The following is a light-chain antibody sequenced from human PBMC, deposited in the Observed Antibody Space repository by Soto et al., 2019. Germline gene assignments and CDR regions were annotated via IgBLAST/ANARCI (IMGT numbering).Light chain of an antibody. J-gene: IGKJ1*01. V-gene: IGKV3-15*01. CDR1: HYVYSN. CDR3: QQYHNLWT. CDR2: RAS. Sequence: EIVMTQSPATLSVSPGERATLSCTASHYVYSNVAWLQQRPGQAPRLLIYRASTRATGTPARFSGSGSGTEFTLTITSLQSEDFALYYCQQYHNLWTFGQGTKVDIK.